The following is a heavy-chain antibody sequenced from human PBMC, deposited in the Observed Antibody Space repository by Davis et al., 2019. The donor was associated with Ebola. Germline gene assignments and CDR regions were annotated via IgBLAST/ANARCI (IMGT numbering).Heavy chain of an antibody. D-gene: IGHD4-11*01. Sequence: GRPLRLPCPASEFPFIIFDLPWFPQGPGRGLEGVPFVRSHGSDAHYADSVKGRFTISRDNYKNTLYLQMNSLRPEDKAVYYCARDADDYSFDYWGQGNLVTVSS. V-gene: IGHV3-30*02. CDR2: VRSHGSDA. CDR1: EFPFIIFD. CDR3: ARDADDYSFDY. J-gene: IGHJ4*02.